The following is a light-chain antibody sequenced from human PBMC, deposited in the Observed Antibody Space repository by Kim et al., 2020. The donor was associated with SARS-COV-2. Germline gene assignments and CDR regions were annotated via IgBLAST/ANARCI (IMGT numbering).Light chain of an antibody. V-gene: IGKV1-17*03. J-gene: IGKJ4*01. CDR1: QDISRN. CDR3: LQHHSYPVS. Sequence: SASVGDRVTMTCRASQDISRNLAWFQQKPGKVPKRLIYAVSSLQSGVPSRFSGSGFGTEFTLTISSLQPEDFATYYCLQHHSYPVSFGGGTKLEI. CDR2: AVS.